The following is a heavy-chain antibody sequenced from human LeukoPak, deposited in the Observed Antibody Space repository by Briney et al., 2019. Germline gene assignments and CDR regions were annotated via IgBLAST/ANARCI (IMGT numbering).Heavy chain of an antibody. Sequence: PSETLSLTCTVSGGSISSYYWSWIRQPPGKGLEWIGYIYTSGSTNYNPSLKSRVTISVDTSKNQFSLKLSSVTAADTAVYYCARNYDSSGYYQNWGQGTLVTVSS. J-gene: IGHJ4*02. D-gene: IGHD3-22*01. CDR3: ARNYDSSGYYQN. V-gene: IGHV4-4*09. CDR1: GGSISSYY. CDR2: IYTSGST.